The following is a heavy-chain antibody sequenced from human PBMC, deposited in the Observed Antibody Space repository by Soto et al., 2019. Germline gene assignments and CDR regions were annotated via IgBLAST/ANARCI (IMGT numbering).Heavy chain of an antibody. Sequence: QVQLVESGGGVVQPGRSLRLSCAASGFTFSSHGMHWVRQTPGKGLEWVAVMYYDGSNEYYADSVMGRFTISRDNSKNALYLQINSLRADDTAVYYCERDYTSTCYGFDYWGQGTLVTVSS. CDR2: MYYDGSNE. D-gene: IGHD6-13*01. CDR1: GFTFSSHG. CDR3: ERDYTSTCYGFDY. V-gene: IGHV3-33*01. J-gene: IGHJ4*02.